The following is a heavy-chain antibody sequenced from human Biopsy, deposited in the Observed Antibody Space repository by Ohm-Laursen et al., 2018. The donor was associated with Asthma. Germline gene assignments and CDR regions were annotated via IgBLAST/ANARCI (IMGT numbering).Heavy chain of an antibody. V-gene: IGHV1-69*04. CDR2: ILTKFDIT. CDR3: ARSYDTDSYPVLVLDY. J-gene: IGHJ4*02. D-gene: IGHD3-22*01. Sequence: GASVKVSCNASGGSFSNFAFSWVRQAPGHGLEWMGTILTKFDITSYVEKFQGRVTITADKSTSTTYMELSRLRSEDTAVYYCARSYDTDSYPVLVLDYWGQGTLVTVSS. CDR1: GGSFSNFA.